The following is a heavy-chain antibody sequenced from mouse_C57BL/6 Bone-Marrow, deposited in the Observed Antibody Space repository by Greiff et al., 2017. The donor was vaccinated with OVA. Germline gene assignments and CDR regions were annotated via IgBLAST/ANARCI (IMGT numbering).Heavy chain of an antibody. CDR1: GFTFSSYA. Sequence: EVKLVESGGGLVKPGGSLKLSCAASGFTFSSYAMSWVRQTPEKRLEWVATISDGGSYTYYPDNVKGRFTISRDNAKNNLYLQMSHLKSEATAMYYCARDSQARYYFDYWGQGTTLTVSS. CDR3: ARDSQARYYFDY. V-gene: IGHV5-4*01. D-gene: IGHD3-2*02. J-gene: IGHJ2*01. CDR2: ISDGGSYT.